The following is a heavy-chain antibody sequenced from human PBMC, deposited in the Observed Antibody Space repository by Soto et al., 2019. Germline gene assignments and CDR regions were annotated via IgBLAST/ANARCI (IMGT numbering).Heavy chain of an antibody. V-gene: IGHV1-69*12. CDR2: IIPIGATV. Sequence: QVQLVQSGAEVKKPGSSVKVSCKASGGTFSNYALISWVRQAPGQGLEWMGGIIPIGATVNYAQKFQGRVTITADESTSTVYMDLGSLGSEDRAVYYCARDLLGFGYTYADVWGQGTTVTVSS. J-gene: IGHJ6*02. CDR1: GGTFSNYA. CDR3: ARDLLGFGYTYADV. D-gene: IGHD3-10*01.